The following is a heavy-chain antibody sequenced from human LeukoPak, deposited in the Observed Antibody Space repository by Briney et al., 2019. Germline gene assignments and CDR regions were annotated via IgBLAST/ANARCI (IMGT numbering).Heavy chain of an antibody. J-gene: IGHJ4*02. CDR3: AREQFSHTSNYFDN. D-gene: IGHD5-24*01. Sequence: GGSLRLSCAASGFMFDDYAMRWVRQVPGGGLEWVSLISGDGVSSFYADSVRGRFTISRDNNNNSLSLQMYSLTTEDTAFYYCAREQFSHTSNYFDNWGQGILVTVSS. CDR1: GFMFDDYA. CDR2: ISGDGVSS. V-gene: IGHV3-43*02.